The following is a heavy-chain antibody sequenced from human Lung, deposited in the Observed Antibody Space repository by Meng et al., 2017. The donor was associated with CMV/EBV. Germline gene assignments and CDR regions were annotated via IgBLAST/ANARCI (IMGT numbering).Heavy chain of an antibody. D-gene: IGHD3-3*01. CDR2: INSDGNDA. Sequence: GGSLRLXCAASGCTFSSYWMHWVRQAPGKGLVWVSRINSDGNDADYVDSVKDRFTIPRDNAKNAVYLQMNSLRAEDTAVYYCARMLNYDFSRGGMDVWGQGTXVTGAS. V-gene: IGHV3-74*01. CDR3: ARMLNYDFSRGGMDV. CDR1: GCTFSSYW. J-gene: IGHJ6*02.